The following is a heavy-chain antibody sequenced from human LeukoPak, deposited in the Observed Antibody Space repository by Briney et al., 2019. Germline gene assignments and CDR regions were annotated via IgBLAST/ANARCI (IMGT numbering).Heavy chain of an antibody. CDR1: GGSISSSTSY. V-gene: IGHV4-39*01. CDR3: ARQMYYYDSSGYYDY. D-gene: IGHD3-22*01. Sequence: PSGTLSLTCTVSGGSISSSTSYWGWIRRPPGKGLEWIGSIYYSGSTYYNPSLKSRVTISVDTSKNQFSLRLSSVTAADTAVYFCARQMYYYDSSGYYDYWGQGALVTVSS. CDR2: IYYSGST. J-gene: IGHJ4*02.